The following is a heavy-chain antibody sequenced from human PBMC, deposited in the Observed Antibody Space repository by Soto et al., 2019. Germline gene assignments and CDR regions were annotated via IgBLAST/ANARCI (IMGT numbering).Heavy chain of an antibody. CDR1: GGTFGSYT. V-gene: IGHV1-69*02. J-gene: IGHJ6*02. D-gene: IGHD4-17*01. CDR3: ASYGDYSFFSWYYYGMDV. Sequence: SVKVSCKASGGTFGSYTRSWVRQAPGQGLEWIGRIIPILGIANYAQKLQGRVTITADKSTSTAYMELSSLRSEDTAVYYCASYGDYSFFSWYYYGMDVWGQGTTLTVSS. CDR2: IIPILGIA.